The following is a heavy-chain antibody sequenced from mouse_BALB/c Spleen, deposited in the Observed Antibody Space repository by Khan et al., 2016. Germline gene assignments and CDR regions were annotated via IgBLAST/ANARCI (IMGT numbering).Heavy chain of an antibody. D-gene: IGHD2-3*01. CDR2: INPNNGAT. CDR3: ARDDDVS. CDR1: GYSFTAYY. Sequence: VQLQQPDPDLVKPGASVKISCKASGYSFTAYYMYWVKQSHGKSLEWIGRINPNNGATTFNQKFKGKAILTVDKSSTTAYMELRSLASEDSAVYYCARDDDVSWGQSTTLAVSS. J-gene: IGHJ2*01. V-gene: IGHV1-18*01.